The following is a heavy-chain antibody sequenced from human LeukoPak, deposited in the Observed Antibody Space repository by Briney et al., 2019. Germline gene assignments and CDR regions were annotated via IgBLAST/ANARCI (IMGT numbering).Heavy chain of an antibody. CDR1: GGSISSYY. J-gene: IGHJ6*03. CDR2: IYYSGST. V-gene: IGHV4-59*01. D-gene: IGHD2-15*01. CDR3: ARERVGGYCSGGSCYSSGHMDV. Sequence: SETLSLTCTVSGGSISSYYWSWIRQPPGKGLEWIGYIYYSGSTNYNPSLKSRVTISVDTSKNQFSLKLSSVTAADTAVYYCARERVGGYCSGGSCYSSGHMDVWGKGTTVTVSS.